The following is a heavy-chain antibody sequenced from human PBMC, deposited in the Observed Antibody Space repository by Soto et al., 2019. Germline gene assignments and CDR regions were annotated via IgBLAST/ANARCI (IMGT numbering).Heavy chain of an antibody. J-gene: IGHJ4*02. Sequence: GGPLRLSCAASGFTFSSYVMSWVRQAPGKGLEWVSLTSASGGTTYYADSVKGRFTISRDNSKNTLILQMDSLRAEDTALYYCAKAFCTSTTCYSPDTWGQGTLVTVSS. CDR3: AKAFCTSTTCYSPDT. CDR1: GFTFSSYV. CDR2: TSASGGTT. D-gene: IGHD2-15*01. V-gene: IGHV3-23*01.